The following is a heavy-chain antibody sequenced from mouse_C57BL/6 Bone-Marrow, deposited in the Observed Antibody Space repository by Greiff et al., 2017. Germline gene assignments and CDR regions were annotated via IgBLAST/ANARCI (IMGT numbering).Heavy chain of an antibody. D-gene: IGHD2-4*01. V-gene: IGHV1-82*01. CDR1: GYAFSSSW. CDR3: AKGGLRRTFAY. J-gene: IGHJ3*01. CDR2: IYPGDGDT. Sequence: QVQLKESGPELVKPGASVKISCKASGYAFSSSWMNWVKQRPGKGLEWIGRIYPGDGDTNYNGKFKGKATLTADKSSSTAYMQLSSLTSEDSAVYFCAKGGLRRTFAYWGQGTLGTVSA.